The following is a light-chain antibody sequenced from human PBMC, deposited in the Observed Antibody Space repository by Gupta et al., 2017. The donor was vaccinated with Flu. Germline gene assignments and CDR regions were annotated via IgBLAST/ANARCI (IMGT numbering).Light chain of an antibody. CDR1: QSLKDY. CDR2: DAS. J-gene: IGKJ2*01. V-gene: IGKV3-11*01. CDR3: QQRHDWPSGT. Sequence: ATLSVSPGQRATLFCRASQSLKDYLAWYQQKPGQAPRLLIFDASHRATGVAPRFSGSGYGTDFTLTISSREPEDSAIYYCQQRHDWPSGTFGQGTKLEI.